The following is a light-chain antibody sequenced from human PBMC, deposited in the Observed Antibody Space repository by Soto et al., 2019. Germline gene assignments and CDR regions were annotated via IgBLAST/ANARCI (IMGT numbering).Light chain of an antibody. CDR1: SSDVGSYNH. V-gene: IGLV2-23*01. J-gene: IGLJ1*01. Sequence: QSVLTQPASVSGSPGQSITISCTGTSSDVGSYNHVSWYQQHPGKAPKLIIYEDSKRPSGVSNRFSGSKSGNTASLTISGLQAEDEADYYCCSYAGSGTYVFGTGTKVTVL. CDR2: EDS. CDR3: CSYAGSGTYV.